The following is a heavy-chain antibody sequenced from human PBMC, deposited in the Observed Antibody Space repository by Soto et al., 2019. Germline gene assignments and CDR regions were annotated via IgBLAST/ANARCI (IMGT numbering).Heavy chain of an antibody. CDR2: ISGSGGST. CDR1: GFTFSSYA. CDR3: AKDPGITMVRGVIPNYFDY. V-gene: IGHV3-23*01. D-gene: IGHD3-10*01. J-gene: IGHJ4*02. Sequence: GGSLRLSCAASGFTFSSYAMSWVRQAPGKGLEWVSAISGSGGSTYYADSVKGRFTISRDNSKNTLYLQMNSLRAEDTAVYYCAKDPGITMVRGVIPNYFDYWGQGTLVTVSS.